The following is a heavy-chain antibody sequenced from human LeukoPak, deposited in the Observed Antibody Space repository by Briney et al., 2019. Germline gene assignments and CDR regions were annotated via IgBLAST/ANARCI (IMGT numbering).Heavy chain of an antibody. Sequence: GGSLRLSCAASGFSFSDYFISWIRQAPGKGLEWVSSIGSSGSIIYYADSVKGRFSISRDNSKNTLYLQMNSLRAEDTALYYCAKGLERESRLDSWGQGTLVTVSS. D-gene: IGHD1-1*01. CDR3: AKGLERESRLDS. V-gene: IGHV3-11*01. J-gene: IGHJ4*02. CDR2: IGSSGSII. CDR1: GFSFSDYF.